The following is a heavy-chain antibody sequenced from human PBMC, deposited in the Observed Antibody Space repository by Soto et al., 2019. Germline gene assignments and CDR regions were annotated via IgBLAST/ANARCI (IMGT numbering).Heavy chain of an antibody. D-gene: IGHD3-3*01. J-gene: IGHJ5*02. CDR3: ARTRITIFGVKRCWFDP. Sequence: QVQLVQSGAEVKKPGASVKVSCKASGYTFTSYDINWVRQATGQGLEWMGWMNPNSGNTGYAQKFQGRVTMTRNTSISTAYMELSSLRSEDTAVYYCARTRITIFGVKRCWFDPWGQGTLVTVSS. V-gene: IGHV1-8*01. CDR1: GYTFTSYD. CDR2: MNPNSGNT.